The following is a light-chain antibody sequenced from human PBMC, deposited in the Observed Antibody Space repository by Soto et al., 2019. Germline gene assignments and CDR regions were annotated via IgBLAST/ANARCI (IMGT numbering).Light chain of an antibody. CDR3: SSYTSSSTRV. J-gene: IGLJ3*02. CDR1: SSDVGGYNY. V-gene: IGLV2-14*01. Sequence: QSALTQPASVSGSPGQSITISCTGTSSDVGGYNYVSWYQQHPGKAPKLMIYEVSNRPSGVSNRFSGSKSGNTASLTISGLQADHEADYYCSSYTSSSTRVFGGGTKLTVL. CDR2: EVS.